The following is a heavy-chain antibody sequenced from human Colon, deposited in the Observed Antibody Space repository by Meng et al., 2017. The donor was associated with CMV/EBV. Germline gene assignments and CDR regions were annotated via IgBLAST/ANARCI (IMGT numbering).Heavy chain of an antibody. V-gene: IGHV3-23*01. Sequence: GESLKISCAASGFTFNRNSMSWVRQAPGKGLEWVSGINGVGDTTYYADSVKGRFTISRDNSKNTLYLRMFDLRAEDTAMYYCAKDRAYCGSFSCSPNYFDGWGQGNLVTVSS. CDR2: INGVGDTT. CDR3: AKDRAYCGSFSCSPNYFDG. J-gene: IGHJ4*02. CDR1: GFTFNRNS. D-gene: IGHD2-21*01.